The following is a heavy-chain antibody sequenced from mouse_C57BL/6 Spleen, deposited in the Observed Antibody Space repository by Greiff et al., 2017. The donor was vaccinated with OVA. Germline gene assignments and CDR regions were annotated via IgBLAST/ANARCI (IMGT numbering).Heavy chain of an antibody. Sequence: VQLQQPGAELVKPGASVKMSCKASGYTFTSYWITWVKQRPGQGLEWIGDIYPGSGSTNYNEKFKSKATLTVDTSSSTAYMQLSSLTSEDSAVYYCARPYSNYWYFDVWGTGTTVTVSS. D-gene: IGHD2-5*01. CDR3: ARPYSNYWYFDV. J-gene: IGHJ1*03. CDR2: IYPGSGST. V-gene: IGHV1-55*01. CDR1: GYTFTSYW.